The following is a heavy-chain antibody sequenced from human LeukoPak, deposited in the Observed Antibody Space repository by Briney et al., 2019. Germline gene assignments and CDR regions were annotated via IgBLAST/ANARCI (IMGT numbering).Heavy chain of an antibody. V-gene: IGHV3-21*01. CDR2: ISGDSTYI. Sequence: GGSLRLSCPASGFTFPSHSRNWVRQAPGKGLEWVSSISGDSTYIYNAGSVKGRFTISRDNDQTSLYLQMISLRAADTAVYYCARVSGRLERHSDLDYWGQGTLVIVSS. D-gene: IGHD1-1*01. CDR1: GFTFPSHS. J-gene: IGHJ4*02. CDR3: ARVSGRLERHSDLDY.